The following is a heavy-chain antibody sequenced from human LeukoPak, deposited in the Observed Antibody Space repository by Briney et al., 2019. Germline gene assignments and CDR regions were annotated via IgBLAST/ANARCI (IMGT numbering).Heavy chain of an antibody. CDR1: GFTFRNAW. CDR3: TSISASVLGESFDY. J-gene: IGHJ4*02. CDR2: IKSKVDGGTT. Sequence: GGSLRLPCAASGFTFRNAWMSWVRQAPGKGLEWVGRIKSKVDGGTTDYAAPVKGRFTISRDDSKNTQYLQMNSLKTEDTAVYYCTSISASVLGESFDYWGQGTLVTVSS. V-gene: IGHV3-15*01. D-gene: IGHD3-16*01.